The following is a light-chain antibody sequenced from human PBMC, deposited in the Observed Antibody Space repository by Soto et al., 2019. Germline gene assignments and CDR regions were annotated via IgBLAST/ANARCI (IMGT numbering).Light chain of an antibody. J-gene: IGLJ1*01. CDR1: SSYVGGYNY. Sequence: QSVLTQPASVSGSPGQSITISCTGTSSYVGGYNYVSWYQQHPGKAPKLMIYDVSNRPSGVSNRFSGSKSGNTASLTISGLQAEDDADYYCSSYTSSSTYVFGTGTKVTVL. CDR3: SSYTSSSTYV. V-gene: IGLV2-14*01. CDR2: DVS.